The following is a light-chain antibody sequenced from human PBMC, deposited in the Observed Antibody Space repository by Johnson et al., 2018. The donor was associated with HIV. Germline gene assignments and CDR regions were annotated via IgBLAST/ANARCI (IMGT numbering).Light chain of an antibody. CDR2: ENN. CDR3: GTWDSSLSADV. CDR1: SSDMGNYA. Sequence: QPVLTQPPSVSVAPGQKVTISCSVSSSDMGNYAVSWYQQLPGTAPKLLIYENNQRSSGIPYRFSGSKSATSGTLGITGLQTGDEADYYCGTWDSSLSADVFGTGTKVTVL. J-gene: IGLJ1*01. V-gene: IGLV1-51*02.